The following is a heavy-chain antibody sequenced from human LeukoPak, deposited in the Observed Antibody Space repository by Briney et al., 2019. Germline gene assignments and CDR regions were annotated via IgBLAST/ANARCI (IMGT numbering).Heavy chain of an antibody. CDR1: GGSFSGYY. Sequence: SETLSLTCAVYGGSFSGYYWSWIRQPPGKGLEWIGEINHSGSTNYNPSLKSGVTISVDTSKNQFSLKLSSVTAADTAVYYCAHKFAGSYAFDIWGQGTMVTVSS. CDR2: INHSGST. CDR3: AHKFAGSYAFDI. J-gene: IGHJ3*02. V-gene: IGHV4-34*01.